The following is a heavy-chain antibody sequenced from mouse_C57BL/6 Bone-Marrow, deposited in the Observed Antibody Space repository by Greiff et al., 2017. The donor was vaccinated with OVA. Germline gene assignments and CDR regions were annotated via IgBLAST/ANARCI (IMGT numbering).Heavy chain of an antibody. Sequence: VQLVESGAELVRPGASVKLSCKASGYTFTDYYINWVKQRPGQGLEWIARIYPGSGNTYYNEKFKGKATLTAEKSSSTAYMQLSSLTSEDSAVYFCALDDYDGYWYFDVWGTGTTVTVSS. D-gene: IGHD2-4*01. V-gene: IGHV1-76*01. CDR2: IYPGSGNT. J-gene: IGHJ1*03. CDR3: ALDDYDGYWYFDV. CDR1: GYTFTDYY.